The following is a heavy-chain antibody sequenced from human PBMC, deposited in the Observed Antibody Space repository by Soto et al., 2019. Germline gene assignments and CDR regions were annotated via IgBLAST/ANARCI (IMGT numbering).Heavy chain of an antibody. CDR2: INTSGNT. Sequence: QVQLQESGPGLVKPSETLSLTCTVSGGSISSYYWSWIRQPAGQGLEWIGRINTSGNTNCNPSLKSRVTMSVDTSKNQFSLKLSSVTAADTAVYYCASFYDSGSVAAFHIWGQGTMVTVSS. J-gene: IGHJ3*02. V-gene: IGHV4-4*07. CDR1: GGSISSYY. CDR3: ASFYDSGSVAAFHI. D-gene: IGHD3-10*01.